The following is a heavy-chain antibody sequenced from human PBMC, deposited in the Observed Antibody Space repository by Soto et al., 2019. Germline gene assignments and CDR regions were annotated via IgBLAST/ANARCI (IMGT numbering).Heavy chain of an antibody. CDR3: AREVKSAAASDPFDI. CDR1: GGSISSDNYF. V-gene: IGHV4-31*03. D-gene: IGHD2-15*01. J-gene: IGHJ3*02. Sequence: SETLSLTCTVSGGSISSDNYFWSWIRQHPGKGLEWIGYIDYIGRAYYNPSLKSRVTTSVDTSKNQFSLRLSSVTVADTATYYCAREVKSAAASDPFDIWGQGTVVTVS. CDR2: IDYIGRA.